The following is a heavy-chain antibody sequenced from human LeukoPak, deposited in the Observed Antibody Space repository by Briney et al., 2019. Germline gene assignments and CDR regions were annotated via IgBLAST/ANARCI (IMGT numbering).Heavy chain of an antibody. D-gene: IGHD6-19*01. V-gene: IGHV4-61*09. J-gene: IGHJ4*02. CDR3: ARTAGIGEQWLVFTGLDY. CDR1: GGSISSGSYC. Sequence: SETLSLTCSVSGGSISSGSYCWSWIRQPAGKGLEWIGHIHISGNTNYNSSLKSRVSISVDTSKNQLSPKLSSVTAADTAVYYCARTAGIGEQWLVFTGLDYWGQGTLVTVSS. CDR2: IHISGNT.